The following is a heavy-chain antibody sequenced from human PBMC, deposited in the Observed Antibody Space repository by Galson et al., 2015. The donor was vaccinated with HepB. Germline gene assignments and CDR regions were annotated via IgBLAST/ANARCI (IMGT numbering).Heavy chain of an antibody. V-gene: IGHV3-30-3*01. CDR2: ISYDGSNK. J-gene: IGHJ3*02. Sequence: SLRLSCAASGFTFSSYAMHWVRQAPGKGLEWVAVISYDGSNKYYADSVKGRFTISRDNSKNTLYLQMNSLRAEDTAVYYCARDIFGIQLWPNESFDIWGQGTMVTVSS. CDR1: GFTFSSYA. CDR3: ARDIFGIQLWPNESFDI. D-gene: IGHD5-18*01.